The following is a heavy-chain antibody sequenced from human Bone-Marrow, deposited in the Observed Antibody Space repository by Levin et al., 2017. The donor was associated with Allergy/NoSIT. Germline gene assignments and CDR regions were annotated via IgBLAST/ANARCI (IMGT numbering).Heavy chain of an antibody. CDR2: ISGSGGST. D-gene: IGHD2-15*01. CDR1: GFTFSSYA. J-gene: IGHJ4*02. Sequence: GGSLRLSCAASGFTFSSYAMSWVRQAPGKGLEWVSAISGSGGSTYYADSVKGRFTISRDNSKNTLYLQMNSLRAEDTAVYYCAKDRGCSGGSCYSVYFDYWGQGTLVTVSS. CDR3: AKDRGCSGGSCYSVYFDY. V-gene: IGHV3-23*01.